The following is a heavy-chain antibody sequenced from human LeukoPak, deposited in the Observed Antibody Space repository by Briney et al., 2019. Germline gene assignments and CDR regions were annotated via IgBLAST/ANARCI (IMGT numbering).Heavy chain of an antibody. Sequence: GRSLRLSCAASGFTFSSYWMHWVRQAPGKGLVWVSRINSDGSSTSYADSVKGRFTISRDNAKNTLYLQMNSLRAEDTAVYYCARDYAGTNWFDPWGQGTLVTVSS. V-gene: IGHV3-74*01. J-gene: IGHJ5*02. CDR2: INSDGSST. CDR1: GFTFSSYW. D-gene: IGHD1-26*01. CDR3: ARDYAGTNWFDP.